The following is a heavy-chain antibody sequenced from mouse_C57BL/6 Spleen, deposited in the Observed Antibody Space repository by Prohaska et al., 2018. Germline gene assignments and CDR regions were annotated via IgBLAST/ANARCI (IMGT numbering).Heavy chain of an antibody. CDR3: ARSNYWYFDV. CDR2: INPYYGDT. J-gene: IGHJ1*03. Sequence: IEWIGRINPYYGDTFYNQKFKGKATLTVDKSSSTAYMELLSLTSEDYAVYYCARSNYWYFDVWGTGTTVTVSS. D-gene: IGHD2-5*01. V-gene: IGHV1-37*01.